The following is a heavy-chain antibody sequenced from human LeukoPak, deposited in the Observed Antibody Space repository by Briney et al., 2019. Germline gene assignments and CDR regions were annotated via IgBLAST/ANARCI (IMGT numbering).Heavy chain of an antibody. CDR2: IYYSGST. CDR3: ARDTQVGANSPWFDL. CDR1: GGSISSSSYY. J-gene: IGHJ5*02. V-gene: IGHV4-39*07. Sequence: SATLSLTCTVSGGSISSSSYYWGWIRQPPGKGLAWIGSIYYSGSTYYNPSLKSRVTISVDTSKNQFSLKLSSVTAADTAVYYCARDTQVGANSPWFDLWGQGTLVTVSS. D-gene: IGHD1-26*01.